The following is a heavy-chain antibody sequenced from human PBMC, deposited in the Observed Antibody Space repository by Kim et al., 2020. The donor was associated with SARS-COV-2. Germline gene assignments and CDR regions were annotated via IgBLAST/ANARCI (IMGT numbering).Heavy chain of an antibody. CDR1: GFTFSSYW. D-gene: IGHD6-19*01. CDR2: IKQDGNQK. J-gene: IGHJ3*02. Sequence: GGSLRLSCAASGFTFSSYWMTWVRQAPGKGLEWVANIKQDGNQKYYEDSVKGRFTISRDNAKNSLYLQMNSLRAEDTAVYYCARDGDLYSSGKDAFDIWG. CDR3: ARDGDLYSSGKDAFDI. V-gene: IGHV3-7*01.